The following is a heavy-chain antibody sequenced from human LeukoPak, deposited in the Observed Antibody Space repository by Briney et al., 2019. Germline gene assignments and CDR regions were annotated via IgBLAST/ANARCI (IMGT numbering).Heavy chain of an antibody. J-gene: IGHJ6*02. Sequence: PGGSLTLSCAASGFTFSNAWMSWVRQAPGKGLEWVANIKHHGSEKYYVDSVKGRFTISRDNAKNSLYLQMNSLRAEDTAVYYCARDFYGPYYYGMDVWGQGTTVTVSS. V-gene: IGHV3-7*05. CDR1: GFTFSNAW. CDR2: IKHHGSEK. D-gene: IGHD2/OR15-2a*01. CDR3: ARDFYGPYYYGMDV.